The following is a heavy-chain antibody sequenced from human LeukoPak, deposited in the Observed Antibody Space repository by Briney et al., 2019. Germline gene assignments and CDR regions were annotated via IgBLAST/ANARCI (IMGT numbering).Heavy chain of an antibody. V-gene: IGHV4-59*01. CDR3: ARGSKSNAQDTLH. CDR2: IYYSGST. D-gene: IGHD4-11*01. CDR1: GGSISSYY. J-gene: IGHJ4*02. Sequence: PSETLSLTCTVSGGSISSYYWSWIRQPPGKGLEWIGYIYYSGSTNYNPSLKSRVTISVDTSKNQFSLKLSSVTAADTAVYYCARGSKSNAQDTLHWGQGTLVTVSS.